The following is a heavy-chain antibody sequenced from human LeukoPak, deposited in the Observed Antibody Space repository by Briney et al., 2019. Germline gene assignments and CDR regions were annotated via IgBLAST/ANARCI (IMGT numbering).Heavy chain of an antibody. V-gene: IGHV3-7*01. J-gene: IGHJ6*02. D-gene: IGHD3-10*01. CDR1: EFTFSSYW. CDR2: IKQDGSEK. Sequence: HPGGSLRLSCVASEFTFSSYWMNWVRQAPGKGLEWVDNIKQDGSEKYYVDSVKGRFTISRDNAKNSLYLQMNSLTAEDTAVYYCTRDYSGSRNYYYYYGMHVWGQGTTVTVSS. CDR3: TRDYSGSRNYYYYYGMHV.